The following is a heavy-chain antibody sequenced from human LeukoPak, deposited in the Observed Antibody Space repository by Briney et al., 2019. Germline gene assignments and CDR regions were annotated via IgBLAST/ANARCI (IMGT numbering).Heavy chain of an antibody. Sequence: PSEALSLTRTVSGGSISSYYWSWIRQPPGKGLEWIGYVYYSGSTNYNPSLKSRVTISVDTSKNQFSLKLSSVTAADTAVYYCASGVPTPNYDILTGYSVYFDYWGQGTLVTVSS. CDR1: GGSISSYY. CDR2: VYYSGST. V-gene: IGHV4-59*01. CDR3: ASGVPTPNYDILTGYSVYFDY. J-gene: IGHJ4*02. D-gene: IGHD3-9*01.